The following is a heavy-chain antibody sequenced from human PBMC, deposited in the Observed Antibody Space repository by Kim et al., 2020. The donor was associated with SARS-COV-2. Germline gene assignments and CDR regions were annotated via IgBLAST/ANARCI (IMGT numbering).Heavy chain of an antibody. CDR1: GGSISSSSYY. Sequence: SETLSLTCTVSGGSISSSSYYWGWIRQPPGKGLEWIGSIYYSGSTYYNPSLKSRVTICVDTSKNQFSLKLSSVTAADTAVYYCARTWLTGYFDYWGQGTL. D-gene: IGHD5-12*01. J-gene: IGHJ4*02. CDR3: ARTWLTGYFDY. V-gene: IGHV4-39*01. CDR2: IYYSGST.